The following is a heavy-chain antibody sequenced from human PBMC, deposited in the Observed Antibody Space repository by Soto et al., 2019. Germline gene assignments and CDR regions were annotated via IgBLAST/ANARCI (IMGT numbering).Heavy chain of an antibody. CDR2: IWFDGSVE. V-gene: IGHV3-33*01. D-gene: IGHD3-22*01. J-gene: IGHJ3*02. Sequence: GGSLRLSCAASGFSFKNYGIHWVRQAPGKGLEWVAVIWFDGSVEYYADSVQGRFTISRDNSKNTLYLQMNSLRAEDTAVYYCARENTMIVVVSSSAFDIWGQGTMVTVSS. CDR3: ARENTMIVVVSSSAFDI. CDR1: GFSFKNYG.